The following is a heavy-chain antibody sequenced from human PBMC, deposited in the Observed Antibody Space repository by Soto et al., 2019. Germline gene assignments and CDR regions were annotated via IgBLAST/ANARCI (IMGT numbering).Heavy chain of an antibody. Sequence: GGSLRLSCAASGFTVSSNYMSWVRQAPGKGLEWVSVIYSGGSTYYADSVKGRFTISGDNSKNTLYLQMNSLRAEDTAVYYCARGGSYFPYGMDVWGQGTTVTVSS. V-gene: IGHV3-53*01. CDR3: ARGGSYFPYGMDV. CDR1: GFTVSSNY. CDR2: IYSGGST. D-gene: IGHD1-26*01. J-gene: IGHJ6*02.